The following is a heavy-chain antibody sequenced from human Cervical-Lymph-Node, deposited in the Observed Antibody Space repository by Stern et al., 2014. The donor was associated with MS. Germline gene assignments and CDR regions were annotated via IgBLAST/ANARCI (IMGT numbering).Heavy chain of an antibody. CDR3: ARDDSSGYAV. CDR2: INSDGTTT. V-gene: IGHV3-74*02. CDR1: GFAFSNYW. Sequence: EVQLLESGGGLVQPGGSLSLSCAASGFAFSNYWMHWVRQVPGKGLGWVSRINSDGTTTGYADSVKGRFTISRDNAKNTLFLQMKSLRVDDTAVYYCARDDSSGYAVWGQGSLVTVSS. D-gene: IGHD3-22*01. J-gene: IGHJ4*02.